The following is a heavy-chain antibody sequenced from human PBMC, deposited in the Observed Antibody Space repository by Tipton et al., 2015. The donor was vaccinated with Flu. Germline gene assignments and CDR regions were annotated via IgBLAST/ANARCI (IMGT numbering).Heavy chain of an antibody. CDR1: GGSISDYY. J-gene: IGHJ4*02. CDR2: IYYSGST. V-gene: IGHV4-59*12. CDR3: ARGSYGAGSLYYFDY. D-gene: IGHD3-10*01. Sequence: TLSLTCTISGGSISDYYWSWIRQPPGKGLEWIGYIYYSGSTNYNPPLESRVTISVDTSKNHFSLRLSSVTAADTAIYYCARGSYGAGSLYYFDYLGQGTLVTVSS.